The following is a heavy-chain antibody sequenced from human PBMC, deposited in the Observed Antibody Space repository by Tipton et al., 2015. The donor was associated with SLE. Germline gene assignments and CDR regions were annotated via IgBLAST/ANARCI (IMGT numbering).Heavy chain of an antibody. Sequence: SLRLSCTASGFNVSNNYMGWVRQAPGKGLQSVAVIYTGHSTYYADSVKGRFTISRDNSKNTLFLQMNSLRPENTAVYYCAKDQTAASYAFDMWGQGTMVTVSS. CDR1: GFNVSNNY. D-gene: IGHD6-25*01. CDR3: AKDQTAASYAFDM. V-gene: IGHV3-53*05. CDR2: IYTGHST. J-gene: IGHJ3*02.